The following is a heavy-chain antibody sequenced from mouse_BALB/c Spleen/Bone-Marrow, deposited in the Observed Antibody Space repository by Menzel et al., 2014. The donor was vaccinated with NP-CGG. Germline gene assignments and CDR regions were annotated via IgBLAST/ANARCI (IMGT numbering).Heavy chain of an antibody. V-gene: IGHV1S81*02. J-gene: IGHJ3*01. D-gene: IGHD1-1*01. Sequence: VQLQQSGAELVKPGASVKLSCKASGYTFTSYYMYWVKQRPGQGLEWIGGINPSNGGTNFNEKFKSKATLTVDKSSSTAYMQLSSLTSEDPAVYYCTRSYYAKEGAWFAYWGQGTLVTVSA. CDR1: GYTFTSYY. CDR2: INPSNGGT. CDR3: TRSYYAKEGAWFAY.